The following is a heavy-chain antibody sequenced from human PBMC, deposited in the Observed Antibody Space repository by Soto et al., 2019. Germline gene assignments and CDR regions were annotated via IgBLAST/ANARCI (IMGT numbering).Heavy chain of an antibody. CDR2: INPSGGST. D-gene: IGHD7-27*01. J-gene: IGHJ4*02. V-gene: IGHV1-46*01. Sequence: QVQLVQSGAEVKKPGASVKVSCKASGYTFTSYYMHWVRQAPGQGLEWMGIINPSGGSTSYAQKFQGRVTMTRDTSTSPVYMELSSLRSEDTAVYYWARELTGVYYFDYWGQGTLVTVSS. CDR3: ARELTGVYYFDY. CDR1: GYTFTSYY.